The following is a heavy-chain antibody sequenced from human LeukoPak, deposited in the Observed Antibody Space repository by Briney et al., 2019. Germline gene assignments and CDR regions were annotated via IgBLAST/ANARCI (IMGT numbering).Heavy chain of an antibody. CDR2: INHSGST. D-gene: IGHD6-6*01. CDR1: GGSFSGYY. J-gene: IGHJ4*02. Sequence: SETLSLTCAVYGGSFSGYYWSWIRQPPGKGLEWIGEINHSGSTNYNPSLKSRVTISVDTSKNQFSLKLSSVTAADTAVYYCARGKYSSSSGAFDCWGQGTLVTVSS. V-gene: IGHV4-34*01. CDR3: ARGKYSSSSGAFDC.